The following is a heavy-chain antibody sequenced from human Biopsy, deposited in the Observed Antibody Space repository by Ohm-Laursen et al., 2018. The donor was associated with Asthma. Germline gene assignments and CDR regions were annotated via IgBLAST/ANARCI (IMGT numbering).Heavy chain of an antibody. CDR1: GFTFGDYW. J-gene: IGHJ1*01. D-gene: IGHD3-3*02. Sequence: SLRLSCSASGFTFGDYWMSWVRQVPGKGLEWVANIKHDGSEKNHVDSLKGRFTISRDNAKNSLYLQMNSLRAEDTAVHYCARTFHFWSPYHAEHSQLWGQGTLVTVSS. CDR2: IKHDGSEK. V-gene: IGHV3-7*01. CDR3: ARTFHFWSPYHAEHSQL.